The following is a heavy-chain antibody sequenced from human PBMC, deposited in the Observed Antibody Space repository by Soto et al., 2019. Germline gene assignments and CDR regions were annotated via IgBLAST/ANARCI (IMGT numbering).Heavy chain of an antibody. Sequence: PGESLKISCKGSGYNFASNWIGWVRQLPGKGLEWMGIIYPGDSDARYSPSFRGLVTISADKSISTAYLQWSSLKASDTAMYYCARPGAAFSLIYGMDVWGQGTTVTVSS. D-gene: IGHD6-13*01. V-gene: IGHV5-51*01. J-gene: IGHJ6*02. CDR3: ARPGAAFSLIYGMDV. CDR2: IYPGDSDA. CDR1: GYNFASNW.